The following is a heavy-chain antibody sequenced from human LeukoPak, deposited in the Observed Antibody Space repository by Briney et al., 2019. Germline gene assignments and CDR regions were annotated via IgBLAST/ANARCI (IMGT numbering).Heavy chain of an antibody. CDR1: GFTFSSYA. D-gene: IGHD3-10*01. CDR2: ISGSGGST. CDR3: ARDAERIRATDGFDI. V-gene: IGHV3-23*01. Sequence: PGGSLRLSCAASGFTFSSYAMSWVRQAPGKGLEWVSAISGSGGSTYYADSVKGRFTISRDKSKNTLYLQMNSLRAEDTAVYYCARDAERIRATDGFDIWGQGTMVTVSS. J-gene: IGHJ3*02.